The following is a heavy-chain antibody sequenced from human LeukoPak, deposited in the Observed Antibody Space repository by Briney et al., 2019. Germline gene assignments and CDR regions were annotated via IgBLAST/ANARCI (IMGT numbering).Heavy chain of an antibody. CDR3: ARDLSVSDYYYYYMDV. D-gene: IGHD2-8*01. Sequence: ASVKVSCKASGYTFTGYYMHWVRQAPGQGLEWMGWINPNSGGTNYAQKFQGRVTMTRDTSITTAYMELSRLRSDDTAVYYYARDLSVSDYYYYYMDVWGKGTTVTVSS. CDR2: INPNSGGT. CDR1: GYTFTGYY. V-gene: IGHV1-2*02. J-gene: IGHJ6*03.